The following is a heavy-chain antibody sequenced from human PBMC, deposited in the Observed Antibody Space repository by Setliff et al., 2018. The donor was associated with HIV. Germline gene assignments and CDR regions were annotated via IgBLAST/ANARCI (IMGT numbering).Heavy chain of an antibody. CDR2: IWYDGSNK. CDR1: GFTFSSFG. D-gene: IGHD5-18*01. J-gene: IGHJ4*02. Sequence: GGSLRLSCAASGFTFSSFGMHWVRQAPGKGLEWVSVIWYDGSNKYYVDSVKGRFTISTDNSKNTLYLQMNSLRAEDTAVYYCARGSRIVQLWLPNYFDYWGQGTLVTVSS. V-gene: IGHV3-33*01. CDR3: ARGSRIVQLWLPNYFDY.